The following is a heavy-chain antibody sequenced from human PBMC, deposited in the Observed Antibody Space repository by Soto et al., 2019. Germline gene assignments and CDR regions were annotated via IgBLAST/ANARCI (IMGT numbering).Heavy chain of an antibody. V-gene: IGHV3-11*01. D-gene: IGHD3-10*01. CDR1: GFTFSDYY. CDR3: AGGWWFGEPDGY. J-gene: IGHJ4*02. Sequence: QVQLVESGGGLVKPGGSLRLSCAASGFTFSDYYMSWIRQAPGKGLGWVSYISSSGSTIYYAASVKGRFTIPRDNAKNSRYLQMNSLRAEDTAGYYCAGGWWFGEPDGYWGQGTLVTVSS. CDR2: ISSSGSTI.